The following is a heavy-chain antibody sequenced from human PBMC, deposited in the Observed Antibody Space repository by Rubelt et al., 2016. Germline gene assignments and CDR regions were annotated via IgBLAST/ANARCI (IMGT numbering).Heavy chain of an antibody. CDR2: INPNSGGT. V-gene: IGHV1-2*04. CDR1: GFTFTEYY. J-gene: IGHJ6*02. Sequence: QEQLVQSGAEVRKPGASVKVSCKVSGFTFTEYYINWVRQAPGQGLEWMGWINPNSGGTNYAQKFQGWVTMTRDTSISTAYMELTRLRSDDTAVYYCARDDNGMDVWGQGTTVTVSS. CDR3: ARDDNGMDV.